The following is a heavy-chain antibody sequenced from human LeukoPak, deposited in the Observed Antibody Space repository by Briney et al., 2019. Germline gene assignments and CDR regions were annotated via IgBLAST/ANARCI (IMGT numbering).Heavy chain of an antibody. V-gene: IGHV5-51*01. CDR3: AASTYGSGAYVGFDS. CDR2: MYPGDSDT. D-gene: IGHD3-10*01. CDR1: GYTFTNYW. Sequence: GESLKISSRAAGYTFTNYWIGWVRPMPGKGLEWMGIMYPGDSDTRHSPSFQGQVTLSADKSISTAYLQWSSLKASDTAMYYCAASTYGSGAYVGFDSWGQGTLVTVSS. J-gene: IGHJ4*02.